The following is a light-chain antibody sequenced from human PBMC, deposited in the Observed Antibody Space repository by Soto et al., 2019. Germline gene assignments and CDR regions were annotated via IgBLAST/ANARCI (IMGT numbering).Light chain of an antibody. CDR1: QSVSFKY. J-gene: IGKJ5*01. Sequence: NVLTPSPCTLSLSPGDRAPLSCRASQSVSFKYLAWYQQKPGKAPRLLIYGASSRDTGIPERLRGSGSGTDFTLTISRLAPEDFALYYCQQYDDSPITFGQGTRVEIK. CDR3: QQYDDSPIT. CDR2: GAS. V-gene: IGKV3-20*01.